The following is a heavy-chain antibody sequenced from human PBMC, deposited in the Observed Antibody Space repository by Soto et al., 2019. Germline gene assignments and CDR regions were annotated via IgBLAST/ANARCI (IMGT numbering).Heavy chain of an antibody. D-gene: IGHD1-26*01. CDR2: IYSGGST. V-gene: IGHV3-66*01. CDR1: GFTVSSNY. CDR3: ARETKSGSYYYDY. Sequence: EVQLVESGGGLVQPGGSLRLSCAASGFTVSSNYMSWVRQAPGKGLEWVSVIYSGGSTYYADSVKGRFTISRDNSENTLYLQMNSLRAEDTAVYYCARETKSGSYYYDYWGQGTLVTVSS. J-gene: IGHJ4*02.